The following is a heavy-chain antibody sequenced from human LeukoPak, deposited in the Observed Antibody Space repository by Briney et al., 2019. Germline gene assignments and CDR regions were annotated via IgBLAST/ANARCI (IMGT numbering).Heavy chain of an antibody. J-gene: IGHJ6*03. Sequence: SETLSLTCAVSGGSFSAFFWRWIRQPPGKGLEWIGDVGHSGSTYYNPSLKSQVTISVDTSKNQFSLKLSSVTAADTAVYYCARGAIAYYYMDVWGKGTTVTVSS. CDR1: GGSFSAFF. V-gene: IGHV4-34*01. CDR2: VGHSGST. D-gene: IGHD6-13*01. CDR3: ARGAIAYYYMDV.